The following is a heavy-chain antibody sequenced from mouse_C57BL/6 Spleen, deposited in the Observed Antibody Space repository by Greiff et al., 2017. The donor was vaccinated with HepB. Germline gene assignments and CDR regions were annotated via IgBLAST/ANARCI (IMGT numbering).Heavy chain of an antibody. J-gene: IGHJ3*01. CDR3: ARPSITTVPPFAY. Sequence: EVMLVESGGGLVKPGGSLKLSCAASGFTFSDYGMHWVRQAPEKGLEWVAYISSGSSTIYYADTVKGRFTISRDNAKNTLFLQMTSLRSEDTAMYYCARPSITTVPPFAYWGQGTLVTVSA. V-gene: IGHV5-17*01. D-gene: IGHD1-1*01. CDR2: ISSGSSTI. CDR1: GFTFSDYG.